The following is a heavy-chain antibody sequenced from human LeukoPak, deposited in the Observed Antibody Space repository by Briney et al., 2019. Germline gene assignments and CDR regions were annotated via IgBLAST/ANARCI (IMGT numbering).Heavy chain of an antibody. CDR2: ISSSSYI. V-gene: IGHV3-21*04. D-gene: IGHD6-13*01. CDR1: GFTFSSYS. CDR3: AKWAAAADTQFDY. Sequence: PGGSLRLSCAASGFTFSSYSTNWVRQAPGKGLEWVSSISSSSYIYYADSVKGRFTISRDNSKNTLYLQMNSLRAEDTAVYYCAKWAAAADTQFDYWGQGTLVTVSS. J-gene: IGHJ4*02.